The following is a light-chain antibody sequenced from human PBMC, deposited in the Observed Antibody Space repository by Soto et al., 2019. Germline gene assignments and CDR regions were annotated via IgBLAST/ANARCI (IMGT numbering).Light chain of an antibody. CDR1: QSVSSY. CDR2: DAS. J-gene: IGKJ5*01. CDR3: QQRSNWPPIT. V-gene: IGKV3-11*01. Sequence: IVLTQSPSTLSLSPGERATLCCRSSQSVSSYLAWYQQKPGQAPRLLIYDASNRATGIPARFSGSGSGTDFTLTISSLEPEDFAVYYCQQRSNWPPITLGQGTRLEIK.